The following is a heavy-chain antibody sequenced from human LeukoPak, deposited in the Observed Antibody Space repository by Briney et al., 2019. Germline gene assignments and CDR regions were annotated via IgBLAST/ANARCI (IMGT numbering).Heavy chain of an antibody. J-gene: IGHJ4*02. D-gene: IGHD3-10*01. V-gene: IGHV3-74*01. Sequence: SGGSLRLSCTASGFTFSRHWMHWVRQAPGKGLEWVSRLSTDGSRTTYADSVKGRFIISRDNAKNTVYLQMNSLRAEDTAVYYCARDAETVRAFDYWGQGTLVTVSS. CDR1: GFTFSRHW. CDR3: ARDAETVRAFDY. CDR2: LSTDGSRT.